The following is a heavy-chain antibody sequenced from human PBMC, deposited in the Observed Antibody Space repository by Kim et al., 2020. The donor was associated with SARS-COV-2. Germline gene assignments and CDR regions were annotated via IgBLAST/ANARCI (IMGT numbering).Heavy chain of an antibody. CDR2: INTGNGIT. J-gene: IGHJ4*02. CDR3: ARGGLAVDGTSV. Sequence: ASVKVSCKASGYTFTKYGIHWVRQAPGQRLESMGWINTGNGITKYSQKFEGRVTMTRDTSATTAYVELSSLRSEDTAVYYCARGGLAVDGTSVWGQGTLVTVSS. D-gene: IGHD6-13*01. V-gene: IGHV1-3*04. CDR1: GYTFTKYG.